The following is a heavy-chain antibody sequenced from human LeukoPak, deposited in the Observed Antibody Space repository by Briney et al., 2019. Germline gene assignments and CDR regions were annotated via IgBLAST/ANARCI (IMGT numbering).Heavy chain of an antibody. D-gene: IGHD3-22*01. CDR2: ISDSGGST. CDR1: GFPFSSYA. J-gene: IGHJ4*02. CDR3: AKLDYYDTH. V-gene: IGHV3-64D*09. Sequence: GGSLRLSCSASGFPFSSYAMHWVRQAPGKGLEYVSAISDSGGSTYYADSVKGRFNISRDNSKNTLYLQMSSLRAEDTAVYFCAKLDYYDTHWGQGTLVTVCS.